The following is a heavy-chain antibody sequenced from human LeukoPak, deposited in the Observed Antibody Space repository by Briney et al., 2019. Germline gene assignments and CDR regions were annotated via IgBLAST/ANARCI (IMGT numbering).Heavy chain of an antibody. CDR1: GFTLSNAW. V-gene: IGHV3-7*01. CDR2: IKQDGSEK. J-gene: IGHJ6*03. Sequence: GGSLRLSCAASGFTLSNAWMNWVRQAPGKGLEWVANIKQDGSEKYYVDSVKGRFTISRDNAKNSLYLQMDSLRAEDTAVYYCARDHTGYSSSWPHYYYYYMDVWGKGTTVTVSS. D-gene: IGHD6-13*01. CDR3: ARDHTGYSSSWPHYYYYYMDV.